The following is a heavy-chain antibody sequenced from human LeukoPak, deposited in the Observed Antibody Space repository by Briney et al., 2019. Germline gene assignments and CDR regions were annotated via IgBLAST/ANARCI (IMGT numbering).Heavy chain of an antibody. V-gene: IGHV4-39*01. D-gene: IGHD2-2*01. J-gene: IGHJ4*02. CDR3: ARRVIPDATLDY. CDR2: IYYSGST. CDR1: DGSISSSSYY. Sequence: PSETLSLTCSVSDGSISSSSYYWGWIRQPPGKGLEWIGSIYYSGSTYYNPSLKSRVTISVDTSKNQFSLKLSSVTAADTAVYYCARRVIPDATLDYWGQGTLVTVSS.